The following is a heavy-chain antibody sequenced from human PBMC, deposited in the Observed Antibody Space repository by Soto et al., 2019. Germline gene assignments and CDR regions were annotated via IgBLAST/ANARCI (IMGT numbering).Heavy chain of an antibody. D-gene: IGHD3-3*01. CDR2: IIPIFGTA. J-gene: IGHJ5*02. Sequence: QVQLVQSGAEVKKPGSSVKVSCKASGGTFSSYAISWVRQAPGQGLEWMGGIIPIFGTANYAQKFQGRVTITADESTSTAYMELSSLRSEDTAVYYCARTPQILRFLEWLKSSGLWFDPWGQGTLVTVSS. CDR3: ARTPQILRFLEWLKSSGLWFDP. V-gene: IGHV1-69*01. CDR1: GGTFSSYA.